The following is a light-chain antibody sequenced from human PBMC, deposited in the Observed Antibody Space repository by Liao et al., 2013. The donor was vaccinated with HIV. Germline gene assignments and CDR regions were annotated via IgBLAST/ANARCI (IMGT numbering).Light chain of an antibody. J-gene: IGLJ1*01. CDR2: YDS. CDR1: NIGSKS. Sequence: SYELTQPPSVSVAPGKTARITCGGNNIGSKSVHWYQQKPGQAPVLVIYYDSDRPSGIPERFSGSNSGNTATLTISRVEAGDEADYYCQVWDGGSDHHVFGTGTKVTVL. CDR3: QVWDGGSDHHV. V-gene: IGLV3-21*04.